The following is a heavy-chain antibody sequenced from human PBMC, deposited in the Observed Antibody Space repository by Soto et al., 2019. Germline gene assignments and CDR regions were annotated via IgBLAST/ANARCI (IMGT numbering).Heavy chain of an antibody. J-gene: IGHJ4*02. CDR3: ARPSSGWSYSFDY. D-gene: IGHD6-19*01. Sequence: ASVKVSCKASGYTFTSYDINWVRQATGQGLEWMGWMKPNSGNTGYAQRFQGRVTMTRNTSISTAYMELSSLRSEDTAVYYCARPSSGWSYSFDYWRQGTLVTVSS. V-gene: IGHV1-8*01. CDR1: GYTFTSYD. CDR2: MKPNSGNT.